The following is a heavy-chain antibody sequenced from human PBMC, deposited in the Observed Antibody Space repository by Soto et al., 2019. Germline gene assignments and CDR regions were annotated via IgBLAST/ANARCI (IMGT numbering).Heavy chain of an antibody. CDR2: INDSGIT. Sequence: QVQLQQWGAEVLKPSETLSLTCVVNGGSFSGYYWSWIRQPPGKGLEWIGEINDSGITDSNPSLVSRFTISVDMSQNQFSLNLCSVPAADTAVYHCARGRSSVPDRRGICYYGLDFWGQGTTVTVSS. CDR3: ARGRSSVPDRRGICYYGLDF. V-gene: IGHV4-34*01. D-gene: IGHD6-6*01. J-gene: IGHJ6*02. CDR1: GGSFSGYY.